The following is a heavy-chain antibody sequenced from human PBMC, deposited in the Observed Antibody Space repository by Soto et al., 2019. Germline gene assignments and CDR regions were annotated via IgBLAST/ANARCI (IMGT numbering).Heavy chain of an antibody. D-gene: IGHD3-22*01. CDR1: GFTFSDYG. Sequence: PGGSLRLSCAASGFTFSDYGVHWVRQAPGRGLEWVAVISYDGSNIYYADSVKSRFTISRDNSKNTLYLQMNSLRADDTAVYYCAKGDYYDSSGYSHGIDYWGQGTLVTVS. J-gene: IGHJ4*02. CDR2: ISYDGSNI. V-gene: IGHV3-30*18. CDR3: AKGDYYDSSGYSHGIDY.